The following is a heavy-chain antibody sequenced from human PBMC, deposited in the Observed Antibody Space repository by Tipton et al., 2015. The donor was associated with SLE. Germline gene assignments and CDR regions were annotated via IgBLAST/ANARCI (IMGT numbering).Heavy chain of an antibody. V-gene: IGHV4-59*11. CDR1: GGSISSHY. Sequence: TLSLTCTVSGGSISSHYWSWIRQPPGKGREWIGYIYYSGSTNDNPSLKSRVTISVDTSKNQFSLKLSFVTAADTAVYYCARREWLRPRGAFDIWGQGTMVTVSS. CDR2: IYYSGST. J-gene: IGHJ3*02. CDR3: ARREWLRPRGAFDI. D-gene: IGHD5-12*01.